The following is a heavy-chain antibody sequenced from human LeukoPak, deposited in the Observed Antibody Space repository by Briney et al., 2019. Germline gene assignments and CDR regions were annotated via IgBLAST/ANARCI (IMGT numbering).Heavy chain of an antibody. J-gene: IGHJ2*01. CDR1: GFTFTSSA. Sequence: ASVKASCKASGFTFTSSAMQWVRQARGQRLEWIGWIVVGSGNTNYAQKFQERVTITRDMSTSTAYMELSSLRSEDTAVYYCAASPNAWRYFDLWGRGTLATVSS. CDR2: IVVGSGNT. CDR3: AASPNAWRYFDL. V-gene: IGHV1-58*02. D-gene: IGHD3-16*01.